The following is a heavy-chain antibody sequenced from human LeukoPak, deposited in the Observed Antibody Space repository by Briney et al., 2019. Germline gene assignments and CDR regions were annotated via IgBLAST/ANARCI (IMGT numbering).Heavy chain of an antibody. CDR3: AHGAMYQLDY. CDR1: GFPFSSHG. D-gene: IGHD2-2*01. V-gene: IGHV3-23*01. Sequence: GGSLRLSCAASGFPFSSHGMSWVRQAPGKGLEWVSGIIGGGSTYYADSVKGRFTISGDNSRNTLFLQMNSLRAEDTAVYYCAHGAMYQLDYWGQGTLVTVSS. J-gene: IGHJ4*02. CDR2: IIGGGST.